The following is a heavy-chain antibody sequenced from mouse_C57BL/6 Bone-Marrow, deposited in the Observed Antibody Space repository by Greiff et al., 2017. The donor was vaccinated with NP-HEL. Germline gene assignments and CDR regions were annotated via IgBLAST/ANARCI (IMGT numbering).Heavy chain of an antibody. V-gene: IGHV5-17*01. CDR3: AREDYDVPYYFDY. CDR1: GFTFSDYG. D-gene: IGHD2-4*01. J-gene: IGHJ2*01. Sequence: EVNVVESGGGLVKPGGSLKLSCAASGFTFSDYGMHWVRQAPEKGLEWVAYISSGSSTIYYADTVKGRFTISRDNAKNTLFLQMTRLRSEDTAMYYCAREDYDVPYYFDYWGQGTTLTVSS. CDR2: ISSGSSTI.